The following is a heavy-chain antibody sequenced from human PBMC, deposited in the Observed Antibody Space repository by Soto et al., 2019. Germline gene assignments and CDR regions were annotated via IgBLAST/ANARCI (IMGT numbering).Heavy chain of an antibody. Sequence: GESLKISCKGSGYIFSNYWIGWVRQMPGKGLEWMGIFYPGDSDTRYSPSFQGQVTISADMSISTAYLQWSSLKASDTAIYYCARRDGISLNYYYYGMDVWAQRTTVTVSS. CDR3: ARRDGISLNYYYYGMDV. CDR2: FYPGDSDT. D-gene: IGHD1-20*01. J-gene: IGHJ6*02. CDR1: GYIFSNYW. V-gene: IGHV5-51*01.